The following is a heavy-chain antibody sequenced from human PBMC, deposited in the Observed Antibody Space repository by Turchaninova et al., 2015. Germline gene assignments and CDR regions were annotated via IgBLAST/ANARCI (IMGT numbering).Heavy chain of an antibody. CDR3: AHSRELPSSGHAFDI. CDR2: IYWDYVK. D-gene: IGHD6-19*01. CDR1: GFSLSTSGVG. V-gene: IGHV2-5*02. J-gene: IGHJ3*02. Sequence: QITLKESGPTLVKPTQTLTLTCTFSGFSLSTSGVGVGWIRQPPGKALQWLALIYWDYVKRYIPSLKSRLPIPNDPSKNQMVLTMTNMDPVDTATYYCAHSRELPSSGHAFDIWGQGTMVTVSS.